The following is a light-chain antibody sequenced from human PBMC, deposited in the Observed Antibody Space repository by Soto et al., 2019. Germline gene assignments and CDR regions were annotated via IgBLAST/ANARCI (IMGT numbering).Light chain of an antibody. J-gene: IGLJ1*01. CDR3: NSFTSSSALYV. CDR1: SSDIGAYKY. Sequence: QSVLTQPASVSGSPGQSITISCTGTSSDIGAYKYVSWYQQHPGKAPKLILYEVSNRPSGVSNRFSGFKSGNTASLTITGLQAEDEADYYCNSFTSSSALYVFGTGTKVIVL. V-gene: IGLV2-14*01. CDR2: EVS.